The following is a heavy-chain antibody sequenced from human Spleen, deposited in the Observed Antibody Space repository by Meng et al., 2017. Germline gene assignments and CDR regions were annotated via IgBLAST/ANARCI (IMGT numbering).Heavy chain of an antibody. V-gene: IGHV1-18*01. CDR3: ARDLIVVVPATIYSVSPDFDP. CDR2: ISAYNGNT. CDR1: GYTFTSYG. D-gene: IGHD2-2*01. J-gene: IGHJ5*02. Sequence: ASVKVSCKASGYTFTSYGISWVRQAPGQGLEWMGWISAYNGNTNYAQKLQGRVTMTTDTSTSTAYMELRSLRSDDTAVYYCARDLIVVVPATIYSVSPDFDPWGKGTLVTVSS.